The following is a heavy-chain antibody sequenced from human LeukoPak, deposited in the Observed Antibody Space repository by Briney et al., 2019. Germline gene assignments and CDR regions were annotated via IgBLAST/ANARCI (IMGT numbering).Heavy chain of an antibody. J-gene: IGHJ5*02. CDR3: AKGLYYYDSSGFPA. CDR2: ISGSGGST. V-gene: IGHV3-23*01. D-gene: IGHD3-22*01. Sequence: GGSLRLSCAASGFTFSSYGMSWVRQAPGKGLEWVSAISGSGGSTYYADSVKGRFTISRDNSKNTLYMQLNSLRPEDTAVYYCAKGLYYYDSSGFPAWGQGTLVTVSS. CDR1: GFTFSSYG.